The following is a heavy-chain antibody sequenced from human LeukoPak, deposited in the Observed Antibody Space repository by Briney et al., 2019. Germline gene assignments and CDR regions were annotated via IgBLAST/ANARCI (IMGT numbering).Heavy chain of an antibody. Sequence: GGSLRLSCAASGFTFSSYDMHWVRQAPGKGLEWVAVISYDGTHKYYADSVKGRFTISRDNSKNTLYLQMNSLRAEDTAVYYCAIQGCGGDCYSPFDYWGQGTLVTVSS. D-gene: IGHD2-21*02. J-gene: IGHJ4*02. V-gene: IGHV3-30*03. CDR3: AIQGCGGDCYSPFDY. CDR1: GFTFSSYD. CDR2: ISYDGTHK.